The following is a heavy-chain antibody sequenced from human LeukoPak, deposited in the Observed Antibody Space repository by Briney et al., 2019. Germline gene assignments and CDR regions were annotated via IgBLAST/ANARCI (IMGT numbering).Heavy chain of an antibody. Sequence: PGGSLRLSCAASGFTFSSYGMHWVRQAPGKGLEWVAFIRYDGSNKYYADSVKGRFTISRDNSKNTLYLQMNSLRAEDTAVYYCARHESGKYQLLPLDYWGQGTLVTVSS. D-gene: IGHD2-2*01. CDR2: IRYDGSNK. CDR1: GFTFSSYG. V-gene: IGHV3-30*02. CDR3: ARHESGKYQLLPLDY. J-gene: IGHJ4*02.